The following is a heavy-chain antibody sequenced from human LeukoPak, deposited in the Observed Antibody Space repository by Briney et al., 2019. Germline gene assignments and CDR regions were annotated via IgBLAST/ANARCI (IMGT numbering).Heavy chain of an antibody. CDR1: GYTFTGYY. Sequence: GASVKVSCKASGYTFTGYYMHWVRQAPGQGLEWMGWINPNSGGTNYAQKFQGRVTMTRDTSISTAYMELSRLRSDDTAVYYCARWEPSSGWYSFYYFDYRGQGTLVTVSS. V-gene: IGHV1-2*02. CDR2: INPNSGGT. J-gene: IGHJ4*02. CDR3: ARWEPSSGWYSFYYFDY. D-gene: IGHD6-19*01.